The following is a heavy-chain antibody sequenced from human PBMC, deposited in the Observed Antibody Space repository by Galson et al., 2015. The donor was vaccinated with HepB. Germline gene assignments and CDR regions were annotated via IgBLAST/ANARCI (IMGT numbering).Heavy chain of an antibody. CDR1: GGSLDCYF. J-gene: IGHJ4*02. V-gene: IGHV4-59*01. Sequence: ETLSLTCTVSGGSLDCYFWNWLRQPPGTGLECIGFVHNRGLLEYSPSLRDRVATSLDTSKNQFSLNLKSVTAADTAMYYCVRGTVSSCHFVSWGQGSLVTVSS. D-gene: IGHD2-15*01. CDR2: VHNRGLL. CDR3: VRGTVSSCHFVS.